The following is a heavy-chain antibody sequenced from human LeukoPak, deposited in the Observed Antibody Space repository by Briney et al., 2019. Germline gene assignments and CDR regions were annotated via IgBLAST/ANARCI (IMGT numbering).Heavy chain of an antibody. CDR2: IRQDGNAK. V-gene: IGHV3-7*01. Sequence: GGSLRLSCTASGFAFSDFWMSWFRKAPGKGMEWVANIRQDGNAKNYVASVRGRFTISRDNAKNSLYLQMNSLTADDTALYYCATSYDSSGNNWGQGTLVTVSS. J-gene: IGHJ4*02. CDR1: GFAFSDFW. CDR3: ATSYDSSGNN. D-gene: IGHD3-22*01.